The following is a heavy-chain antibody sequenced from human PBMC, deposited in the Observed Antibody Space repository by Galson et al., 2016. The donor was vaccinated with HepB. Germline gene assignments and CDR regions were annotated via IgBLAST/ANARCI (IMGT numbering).Heavy chain of an antibody. CDR2: ISSTSSYI. V-gene: IGHV3-21*01. Sequence: SLRLSCAASGVTFSSYSMNWVRQAPGKGLEWVSSISSTSSYIYYADSVKGRFTISRDNSKNSLFLQMNSLRAEDTAVYYCARRKVVLPPATDYYGMDVWGQGTTVTVSS. J-gene: IGHJ6*02. D-gene: IGHD2-2*01. CDR3: ARRKVVLPPATDYYGMDV. CDR1: GVTFSSYS.